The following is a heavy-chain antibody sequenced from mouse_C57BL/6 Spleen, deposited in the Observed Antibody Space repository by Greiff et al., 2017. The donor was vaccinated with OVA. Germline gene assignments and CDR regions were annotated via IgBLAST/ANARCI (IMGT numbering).Heavy chain of an antibody. CDR2: INPSNGGT. Sequence: VQLQQPGTELVKPGASVKLSCKASGYTFTSYWMHWVKQRPGQGLAWIGNINPSNGGTNFNEKFKSKATLTVDKSSSTAYMQLSSLTSEDSAVYYGARDGRTVVDRYFDVWGTGTTVTVSS. CDR1: GYTFTSYW. CDR3: ARDGRTVVDRYFDV. J-gene: IGHJ1*03. D-gene: IGHD1-1*01. V-gene: IGHV1-53*01.